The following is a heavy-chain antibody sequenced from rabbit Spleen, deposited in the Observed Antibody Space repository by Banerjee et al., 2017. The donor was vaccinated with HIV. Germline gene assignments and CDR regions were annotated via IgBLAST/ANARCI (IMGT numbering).Heavy chain of an antibody. J-gene: IGHJ6*01. Sequence: QSLEESGGDLVKPGASLTLTCTASGFSFSSSDYMCWVRLAPGKGLEWIGCIYVGSGSTHYASWAKGRFTMHKTSSTTVTLQLTSLTAADTATYFCARSGYVGGDYTWDLWGQGTLVTVS. CDR1: GFSFSSSDY. V-gene: IGHV1S40*01. CDR3: ARSGYVGGDYTWDL. CDR2: IYVGSGST. D-gene: IGHD1-1*01.